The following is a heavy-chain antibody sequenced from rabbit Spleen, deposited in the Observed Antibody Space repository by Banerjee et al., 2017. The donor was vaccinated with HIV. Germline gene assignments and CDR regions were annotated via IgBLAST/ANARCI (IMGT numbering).Heavy chain of an antibody. D-gene: IGHD4-1*01. Sequence: EQLEESGGGLVKPEGSLTLTCKASGVSLNDKDVMCWVRQAPGKGLEWIACINIVTGKSVYASWAKGRFTVSSDNAQNTVFLQMTSLTASDTATYFCVREVAGKFNLWGPGTLVTVS. CDR2: INIVTGKS. CDR1: GVSLNDKDV. CDR3: VREVAGKFNL. J-gene: IGHJ4*01. V-gene: IGHV1S45*01.